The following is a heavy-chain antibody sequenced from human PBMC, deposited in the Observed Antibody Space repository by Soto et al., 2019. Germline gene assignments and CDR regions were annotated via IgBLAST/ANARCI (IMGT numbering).Heavy chain of an antibody. J-gene: IGHJ5*02. CDR2: LYYSGNT. V-gene: IGHV4-39*01. CDR3: ATRQGGSYNWFDP. CDR1: GGSISGSSYS. Sequence: SETLSLTCTVSGGSISGSSYSWAWIRQPPGKGLEWIGTLYYSGNTYYNPSLKSRVTISVDTSKNQFSLKLSSVTAADTAVYYCATRQGGSYNWFDPWGQGTLVTVSS. D-gene: IGHD2-15*01.